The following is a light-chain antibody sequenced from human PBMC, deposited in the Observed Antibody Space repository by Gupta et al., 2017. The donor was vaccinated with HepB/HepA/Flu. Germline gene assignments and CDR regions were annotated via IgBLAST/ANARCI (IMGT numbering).Light chain of an antibody. V-gene: IGKV1-39*01. CDR2: AAA. CDR3: QQSESTPRT. J-gene: IGKJ1*01. CDR1: QSISSY. Sequence: DIQMTPSPSSLSASVGDRVTITCRASQSISSYLNWYQQKPGKAPKLLIYAAASLQSGVPARFSGSGSGTDFTLTISRLQPEDFATYYCQQSESTPRTFGQGTKVEIK.